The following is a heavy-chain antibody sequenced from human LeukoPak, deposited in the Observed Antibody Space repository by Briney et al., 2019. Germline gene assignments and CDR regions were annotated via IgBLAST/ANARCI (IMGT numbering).Heavy chain of an antibody. CDR3: ASTISGSYYY. V-gene: IGHV4-28*01. J-gene: IGHJ4*02. CDR1: GYSISSSNW. CDR2: IYYSGST. Sequence: SETLSLTCTVSGYSISSSNWWGWIRQPPGKGLEWIGYIYYSGSTYYNPSLKSRVTMSVDTSKNQFSLKLSSVTAADTAVYYCASTISGSYYYWGQGTLVTVSS. D-gene: IGHD1-26*01.